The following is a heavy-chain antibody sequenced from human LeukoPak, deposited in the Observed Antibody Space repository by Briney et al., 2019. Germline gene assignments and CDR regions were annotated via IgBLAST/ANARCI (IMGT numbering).Heavy chain of an antibody. CDR1: GFTFSSYW. V-gene: IGHV3-74*01. CDR2: INSDRSTSTT. D-gene: IGHD6-6*01. Sequence: GGSLRLSCTGSGFTFSSYWMHWVRQVPGKGLVWVSRINSDRSTSTTNYADSVEGRFTISRDNAKNTLYLQMNSLRVEDTAVYYCARERSYSSSSYFDHWGQGTLVTVSS. J-gene: IGHJ4*02. CDR3: ARERSYSSSSYFDH.